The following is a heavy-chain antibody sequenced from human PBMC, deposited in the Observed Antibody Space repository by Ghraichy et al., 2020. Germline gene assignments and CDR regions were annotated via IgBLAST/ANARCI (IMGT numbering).Heavy chain of an antibody. Sequence: SETLSLTCAVSGGSISSSNWWSWVRQPPGKGLEWIGEIYHSGSTNYNPSLKSRVTISVDKSKNQFSLKLSSVTAADTAVYYCARVGAQWPRIYYFDYWGQGTLVTVSS. D-gene: IGHD6-19*01. J-gene: IGHJ4*02. CDR3: ARVGAQWPRIYYFDY. CDR2: IYHSGST. V-gene: IGHV4-4*02. CDR1: GGSISSSNW.